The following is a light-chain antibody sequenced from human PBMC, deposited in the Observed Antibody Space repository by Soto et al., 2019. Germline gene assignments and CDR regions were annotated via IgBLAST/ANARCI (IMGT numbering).Light chain of an antibody. CDR1: KSVSNN. Sequence: EVVLTQSPATLSVSQGERAILSCRASKSVSNNLVWYQQKPGQAPRLLIYGASNRATGIPARFSGSWSGTEFTLTISSLQSEDSAVYFCQHYNEWPLTFGGGTKVEI. CDR3: QHYNEWPLT. V-gene: IGKV3-15*01. CDR2: GAS. J-gene: IGKJ4*01.